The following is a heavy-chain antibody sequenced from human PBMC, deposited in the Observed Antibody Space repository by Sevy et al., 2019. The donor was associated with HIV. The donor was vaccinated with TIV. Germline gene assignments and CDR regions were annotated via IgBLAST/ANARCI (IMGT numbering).Heavy chain of an antibody. D-gene: IGHD6-19*01. CDR2: IYYSGST. J-gene: IGHJ4*02. Sequence: WETLSLTCTVSGGSVSSGSYYWSWIRQPPEKGLEWIGYIYYSGSTNYNPSLKSRVTISVDTSKNQFSLKLSSVTAADTAVYYCARVSTSSWLVPYWGQGTLVTVSS. V-gene: IGHV4-61*01. CDR1: GGSVSSGSYY. CDR3: ARVSTSSWLVPY.